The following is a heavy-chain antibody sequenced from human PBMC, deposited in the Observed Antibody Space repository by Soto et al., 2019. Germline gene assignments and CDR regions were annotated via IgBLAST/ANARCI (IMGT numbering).Heavy chain of an antibody. CDR1: GFTFRGYA. J-gene: IGHJ4*02. D-gene: IGHD6-13*01. V-gene: IGHV3-23*01. CDR2: VSGSGDST. Sequence: GSLRLSCAAPGFTFRGYAMSWVRQAPGKGLEWVSVVSGSGDSTNYANSVKGRFSISRDNSKNTLYLQMNSLRVEDTAVYYCMEEGQPGYWGQGALVTVSS. CDR3: MEEGQPGY.